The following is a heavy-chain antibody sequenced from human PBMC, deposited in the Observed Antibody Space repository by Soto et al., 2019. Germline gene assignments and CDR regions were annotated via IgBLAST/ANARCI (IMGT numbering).Heavy chain of an antibody. CDR1: GFTFRTFA. CDR3: AREPWGYSGSAKHFDY. J-gene: IGHJ4*01. V-gene: IGHV3-30*04. CDR2: VSYDGSYK. D-gene: IGHD5-12*01. Sequence: GGSLRLSCAASGFTFRTFAMHWVRQVPGKGLEWVAVVSYDGSYKSYADSVKGRFTISRDNSKNTLYLQLNSLRADDTAVFYCAREPWGYSGSAKHFDYWGHGTLVTVSS.